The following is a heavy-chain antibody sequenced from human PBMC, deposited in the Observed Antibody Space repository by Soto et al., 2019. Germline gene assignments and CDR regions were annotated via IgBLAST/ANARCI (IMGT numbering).Heavy chain of an antibody. D-gene: IGHD3-10*01. CDR1: GGSFGGYY. J-gene: IGHJ4*02. Sequence: LSLTCAVYGGSFGGYYWSWIRQPPGKGLEWIGEINHSGSTNYNPSLKSRVTISVDTSKNQFSLKLSSVTAADTAVYYCARGGGEATIDYWGQGTLVTVSS. CDR2: INHSGST. CDR3: ARGGGEATIDY. V-gene: IGHV4-34*01.